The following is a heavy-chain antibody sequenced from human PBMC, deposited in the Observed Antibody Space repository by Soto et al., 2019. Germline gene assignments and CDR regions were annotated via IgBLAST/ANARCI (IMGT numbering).Heavy chain of an antibody. CDR1: GFTFSRHW. CDR2: INPEETTI. CDR3: AKEDKPASLAAAGTSDFDY. D-gene: IGHD6-13*01. V-gene: IGHV3-74*01. J-gene: IGHJ4*02. Sequence: PGGSLRLSCAVSGFTFSRHWMHWVRQVPGKGLVWVSRINPEETTINYADSVKGRFTISRDNSKNTLYLQMNSLRAEDTAVYYCAKEDKPASLAAAGTSDFDYWGQGTLVTVSS.